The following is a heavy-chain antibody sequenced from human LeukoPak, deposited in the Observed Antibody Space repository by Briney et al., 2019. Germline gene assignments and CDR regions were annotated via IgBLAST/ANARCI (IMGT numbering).Heavy chain of an antibody. CDR2: ISAYNGNT. V-gene: IGHV1-18*01. D-gene: IGHD2-15*01. CDR1: GYTFTSYG. CDR3: ARDNIVVVVAATRRDGDY. Sequence: ASVKVSCKASGYTFTSYGISWVRQAPGQGLEWMGWISAYNGNTNYAQKFQGRVTMTRDTSISTAYMELSRLRSDDTAVYYCARDNIVVVVAATRRDGDYWGQGTLVTVSS. J-gene: IGHJ4*02.